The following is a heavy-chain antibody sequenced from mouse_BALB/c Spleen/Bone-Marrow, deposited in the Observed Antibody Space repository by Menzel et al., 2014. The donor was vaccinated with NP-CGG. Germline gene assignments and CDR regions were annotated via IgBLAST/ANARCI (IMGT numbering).Heavy chain of an antibody. V-gene: IGHV1S81*02. J-gene: IGHJ2*01. Sequence: QVQLQQSGAELVKPGASVKLSCKASVYTFTSYWMHWVKQRPGKAFEWIGEINPSNGRTTYNEKFKSKATPTVDNSSSTAYMQLSSLTSEDSAVYYCARWYEGYWGQGTTLTVSS. CDR3: ARWYEGY. CDR2: INPSNGRT. D-gene: IGHD2-14*01. CDR1: VYTFTSYW.